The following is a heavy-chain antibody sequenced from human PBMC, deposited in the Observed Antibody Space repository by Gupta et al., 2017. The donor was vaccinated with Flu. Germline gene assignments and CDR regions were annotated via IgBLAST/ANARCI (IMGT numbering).Heavy chain of an antibody. CDR1: GFTFSSYA. V-gene: IGHV3-23*01. Sequence: EVQLLESGGGLVQPGGSLRLSCAASGFTFSSYAMSWVRQAPGKGLECVAAISGSGGSTYYADSVKGRVTISRDNSKNTLYLQMNSLRAEETAVYYCAKDRLTLGELLGVDAFDIGGQGTMVTVSS. J-gene: IGHJ3*02. CDR2: ISGSGGST. CDR3: AKDRLTLGELLGVDAFDI. D-gene: IGHD1-26*01.